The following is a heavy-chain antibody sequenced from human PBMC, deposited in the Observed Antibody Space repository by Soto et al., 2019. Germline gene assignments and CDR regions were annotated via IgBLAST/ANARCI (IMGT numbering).Heavy chain of an antibody. Sequence: GASVKVSCKASGGTFISYAISWVRQAPGQGLEWMGGIIPIFGTANYAQKFQGRVTITADESTSTAYMELSSLRSEDTAVYYCAREVVLAAVAYGMDVWGQGTTVTVSS. CDR2: IIPIFGTA. D-gene: IGHD2-15*01. CDR3: AREVVLAAVAYGMDV. V-gene: IGHV1-69*13. CDR1: GGTFISYA. J-gene: IGHJ6*02.